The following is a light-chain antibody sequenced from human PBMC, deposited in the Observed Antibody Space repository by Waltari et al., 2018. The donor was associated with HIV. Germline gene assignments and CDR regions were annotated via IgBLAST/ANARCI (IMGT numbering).Light chain of an antibody. CDR3: QSFDSSLTTSGVI. J-gene: IGLJ2*01. CDR1: SSNSGAGYD. V-gene: IGLV1-40*01. CDR2: ANI. Sequence: QAVLTQPPSVSGAPGQRVTISCTGSSSNSGAGYDVHRDQQLPGTAPKLLIYANINRPSGVPDRFSGSKSGSSASLAITGLQAEDEAHYYCQSFDSSLTTSGVIFGGGTKLTVL.